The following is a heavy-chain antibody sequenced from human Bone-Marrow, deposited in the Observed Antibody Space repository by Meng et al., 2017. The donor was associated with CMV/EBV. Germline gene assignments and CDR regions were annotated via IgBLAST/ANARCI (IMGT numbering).Heavy chain of an antibody. J-gene: IGHJ4*02. D-gene: IGHD2-2*01. Sequence: ASVKVSCKASGYTFTSYGISWVRQAPGQGLQWMAWINTYNADTMYAQSLQERVTLTTDTSTSTAYMELRSLKSDDTAVYYCARSPRLSGIVPTPTSFDYWGQGTLVTVSS. CDR3: ARSPRLSGIVPTPTSFDY. CDR1: GYTFTSYG. CDR2: INTYNADT. V-gene: IGHV1-18*01.